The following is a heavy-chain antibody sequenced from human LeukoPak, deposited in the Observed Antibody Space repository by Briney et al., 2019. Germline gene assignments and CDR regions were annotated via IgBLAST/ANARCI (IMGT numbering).Heavy chain of an antibody. CDR1: GFTVSSNY. J-gene: IGHJ4*02. Sequence: GGSLRLSCAASGFTVSSNYMSWVRQAPGKWLEWVSSISSSSSYIYYADSVKGRFTISRDNAKNSLYLQMNRLRAEDTAVYYCARGREGYSYEFDYWGQGTLVTVSS. D-gene: IGHD5-18*01. CDR2: ISSSSSYI. CDR3: ARGREGYSYEFDY. V-gene: IGHV3-21*01.